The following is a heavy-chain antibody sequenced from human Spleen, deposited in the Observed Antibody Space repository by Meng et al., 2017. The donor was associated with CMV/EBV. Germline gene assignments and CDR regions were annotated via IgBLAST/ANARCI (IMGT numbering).Heavy chain of an antibody. V-gene: IGHV3-23*01. CDR3: AKDGRISSYNWNSRIDRVWFDP. Sequence: GESLKISCAASGFTFSSYAMSWVRQAPGKGLEWVSTITGSAGSTYYADSVKGRFTISRDNSKNTLYLEMNTLRAEDMAVYYCAKDGRISSYNWNSRIDRVWFDPWGQGTLVTVSS. CDR2: ITGSAGST. J-gene: IGHJ5*02. D-gene: IGHD1-1*01. CDR1: GFTFSSYA.